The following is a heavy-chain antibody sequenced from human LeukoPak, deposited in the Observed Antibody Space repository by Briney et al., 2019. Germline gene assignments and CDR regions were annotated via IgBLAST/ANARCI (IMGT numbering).Heavy chain of an antibody. J-gene: IGHJ6*03. CDR2: IIPIFGTA. V-gene: IGHV1-69*05. Sequence: ASVKVSCKASGGTFSSYAISWARQAPGQGLEWMGGIIPIFGTANYAQKFQGRVTITTDESTSTAYMELSSLRSEDTAVYYCAIRLGYCSSTSCPRWNYYMDVWGKGTTVTVSS. CDR1: GGTFSSYA. CDR3: AIRLGYCSSTSCPRWNYYMDV. D-gene: IGHD2-2*01.